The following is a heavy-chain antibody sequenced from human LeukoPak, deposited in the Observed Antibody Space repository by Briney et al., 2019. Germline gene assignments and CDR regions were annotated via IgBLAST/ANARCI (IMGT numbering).Heavy chain of an antibody. J-gene: IGHJ3*02. V-gene: IGHV4-39*01. CDR1: GGSISSSSYY. Sequence: KPSETLSLTCTVSGGSISSSSYYWGWIRQPPGKGLEWIGSIYYSGSTYYNPSLKSRVTISVDTSKNQFSLKLSSVTAADTAVYYCARVPVETLHAFDIWGQGTMVTVSS. CDR2: IYYSGST. D-gene: IGHD2-21*02. CDR3: ARVPVETLHAFDI.